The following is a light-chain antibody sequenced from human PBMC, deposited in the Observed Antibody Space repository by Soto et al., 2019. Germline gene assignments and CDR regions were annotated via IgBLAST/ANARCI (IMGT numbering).Light chain of an antibody. V-gene: IGKV3-15*01. Sequence: EVVMTQSPPPLSVSPGERATLSCRASQDVRSKLAWFQQQPGQAPRLLIYDAYPRAAGIPARFSGSGSGTEFALTISSLQSEDFAVYYCQEYRNWLLPKFGPGTKVAIK. CDR2: DAY. CDR1: QDVRSK. CDR3: QEYRNWLLPK. J-gene: IGKJ3*01.